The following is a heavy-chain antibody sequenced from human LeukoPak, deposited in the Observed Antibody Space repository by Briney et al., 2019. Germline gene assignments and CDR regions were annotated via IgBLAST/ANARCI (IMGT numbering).Heavy chain of an antibody. Sequence: GGSLRLSCAASGFTFDDYGMSWVRQAPGKGLEWVSGINWNGGSTGYADSVKGRFTISRDNAKNSLYLQMNSLRAEDAALYYCARDRSMTHFDYWGQGTLVTVSS. CDR2: INWNGGST. J-gene: IGHJ4*02. V-gene: IGHV3-20*04. CDR1: GFTFDDYG. CDR3: ARDRSMTHFDY.